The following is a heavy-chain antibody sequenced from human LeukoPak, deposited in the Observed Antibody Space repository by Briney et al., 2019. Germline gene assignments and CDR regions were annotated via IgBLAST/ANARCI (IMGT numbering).Heavy chain of an antibody. D-gene: IGHD3-10*01. J-gene: IGHJ4*02. V-gene: IGHV1-58*01. CDR3: AADRAGCYLRFVY. CDR1: GFTFTSSV. CDR2: IVVGSGNT. Sequence: GASVKVSCKASGFTFTSSVVQWVRQARGQRLEWIGWIVVGSGNTNYAQKFQERVTITRDMSTSTAYMELSSLRFEDAAVYYCAADRAGCYLRFVYWGQGTPVTVSS.